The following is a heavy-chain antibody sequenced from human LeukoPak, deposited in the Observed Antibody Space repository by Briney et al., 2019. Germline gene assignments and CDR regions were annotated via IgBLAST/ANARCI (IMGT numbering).Heavy chain of an antibody. CDR3: ATDRGDSDDAFDI. CDR1: GYTFTDYY. V-gene: IGHV1-69-2*01. CDR2: VDPEDGET. D-gene: IGHD1-26*01. Sequence: GATVKISCKASGYTFTDYYMHWVQQAPGKGLEWMGRVDPEDGETIYAEKFQGRVTITADTSTDTAYMELSSLRSEDTAVYYCATDRGDSDDAFDIWGQGTMVTVSS. J-gene: IGHJ3*02.